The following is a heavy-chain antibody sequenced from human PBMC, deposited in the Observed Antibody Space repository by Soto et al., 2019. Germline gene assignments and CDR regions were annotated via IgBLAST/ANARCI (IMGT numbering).Heavy chain of an antibody. D-gene: IGHD2-21*02. Sequence: SGPTLVNPTQTLTLTCTFSGFSLSTSGMCVSWIRQPPGKALEWLALIYWDDDKRYSPSLKSRLTITKDTSKNQVVLTMTNMDPVDTATYYCVQSRCGGDCLQSYSSHSYYGLDVWGQGTTVTVS. J-gene: IGHJ6*02. CDR3: VQSRCGGDCLQSYSSHSYYGLDV. V-gene: IGHV2-5*08. CDR2: IYWDDDK. CDR1: GFSLSTSGMC.